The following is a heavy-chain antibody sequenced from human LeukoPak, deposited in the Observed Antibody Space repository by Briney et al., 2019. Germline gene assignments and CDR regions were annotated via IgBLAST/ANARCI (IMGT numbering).Heavy chain of an antibody. J-gene: IGHJ4*02. CDR2: IYYTGST. V-gene: IGHV4-39*07. D-gene: IGHD6-13*01. CDR1: GGSISSSTYY. Sequence: SETLSLTCTVSGGSISSSTYYWGWIRQPPGKGLEWIGSIYYTGSTYYNPSLKSRVTISVDTSKNQFSLKLSSVTAADTAVYYCARQEYIAAPLDYWGQGTLVTVSS. CDR3: ARQEYIAAPLDY.